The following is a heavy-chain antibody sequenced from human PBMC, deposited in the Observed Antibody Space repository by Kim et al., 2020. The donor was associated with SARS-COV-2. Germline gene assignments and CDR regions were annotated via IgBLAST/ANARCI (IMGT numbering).Heavy chain of an antibody. CDR2: IWYDGSNK. Sequence: GGSLRLSCAASGFTFSSYGMHWVRQAPGKGLEWVAVIWYDGSNKYYADSVKGRFTISRDNSKNTLYLQMNSLRAEDTAVYYCARDPHYDSSYGFDYWGQGTLVTVSS. CDR3: ARDPHYDSSYGFDY. CDR1: GFTFSSYG. J-gene: IGHJ4*02. D-gene: IGHD3-22*01. V-gene: IGHV3-33*01.